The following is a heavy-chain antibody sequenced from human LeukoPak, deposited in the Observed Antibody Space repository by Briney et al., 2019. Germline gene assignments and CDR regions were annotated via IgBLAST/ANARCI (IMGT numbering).Heavy chain of an antibody. D-gene: IGHD7-27*01. V-gene: IGHV1-2*02. J-gene: IGHJ5*02. CDR1: GYTFTGYY. CDR2: INPNSGGT. Sequence: ASVKVSCKASGYTFTGYYMHWVRQAPGQGLEWMGLINPNSGGTNYAQKFQGRVTMTRDTSISTAYMELSRLRSDDTAVYYCARDWGRSGLRGWLDPWGQGTLVTVSS. CDR3: ARDWGRSGLRGWLDP.